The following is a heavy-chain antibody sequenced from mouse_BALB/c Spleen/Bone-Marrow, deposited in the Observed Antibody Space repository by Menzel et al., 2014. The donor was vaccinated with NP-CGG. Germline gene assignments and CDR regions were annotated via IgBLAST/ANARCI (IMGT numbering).Heavy chain of an antibody. CDR3: ARSTGTWDY. J-gene: IGHJ2*01. V-gene: IGHV1-54*02. D-gene: IGHD4-1*02. Sequence: QVQLQQSGAELVRPGTSVKVSCKASGYAFTNYLIEWVKQRPGQGLEWIGVINPGSGGTNYNEKFKGKATFTADTSSNTAYMQLSSLTSEDSAVYYCARSTGTWDYWGQGTTLTVSS. CDR1: GYAFTNYL. CDR2: INPGSGGT.